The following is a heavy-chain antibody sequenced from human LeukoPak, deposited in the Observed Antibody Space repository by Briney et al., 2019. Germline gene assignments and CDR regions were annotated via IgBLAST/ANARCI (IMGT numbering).Heavy chain of an antibody. Sequence: GGSLRLSCAASGFTFSSCVMSWVRQAPGKGLEWVSAIGDSGGSTYYADSVKGRFTISRDNSKNTPYLQMSSLRAEDTALYYCAKFFSPYYYGMDVWGQGTTVTVSS. CDR3: AKFFSPYYYGMDV. D-gene: IGHD2/OR15-2a*01. V-gene: IGHV3-23*01. J-gene: IGHJ6*02. CDR2: IGDSGGST. CDR1: GFTFSSCV.